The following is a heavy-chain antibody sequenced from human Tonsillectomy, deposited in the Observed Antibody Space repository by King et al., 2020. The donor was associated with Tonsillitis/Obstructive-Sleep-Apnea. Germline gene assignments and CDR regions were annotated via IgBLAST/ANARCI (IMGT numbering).Heavy chain of an antibody. CDR1: GFTFSSYG. J-gene: IGHJ3*02. V-gene: IGHV3-33*01. D-gene: IGHD4-23*01. Sequence: VQLVESGGGVVQPGRSLRLSCAASGFTFSSYGMHWVRQAPGKGLEWVAVIWYDGSNKYYADSVKGRFTISRDNSKNTLYLQMNSLRAEDTAVYYCARDPDYGGNSWAFDIWGQGTMVTVSS. CDR2: IWYDGSNK. CDR3: ARDPDYGGNSWAFDI.